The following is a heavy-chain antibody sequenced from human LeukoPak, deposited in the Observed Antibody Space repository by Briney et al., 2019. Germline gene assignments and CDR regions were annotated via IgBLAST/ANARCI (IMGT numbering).Heavy chain of an antibody. Sequence: SQTLSLTCAISGDSFSSNSAAWNWIRQSPSRGLEWLGRTFYRSDWYKDYAVSVKSRITINADTSKNQFSLPLNSVTPEDTAVYYCARDPGSSSWYYFDYWGQGTLVTVSS. V-gene: IGHV6-1*01. CDR2: TFYRSDWYK. D-gene: IGHD6-13*01. CDR3: ARDPGSSSWYYFDY. J-gene: IGHJ4*02. CDR1: GDSFSSNSAA.